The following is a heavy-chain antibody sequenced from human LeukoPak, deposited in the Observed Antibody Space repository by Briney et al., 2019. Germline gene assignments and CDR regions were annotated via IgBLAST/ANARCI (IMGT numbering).Heavy chain of an antibody. CDR2: IRMGGGGT. CDR1: GFALSTYG. Sequence: GGSLRLSCAASGFALSTYGMSWVRQPPAKGLEWVSSIRMGGGGTFYAVCVKGRFTISRDNSENTLHLQMNNLRVEDAARYFCARCMVLSQGWCNWFDPWGQGTLVTVSS. CDR3: ARCMVLSQGWCNWFDP. D-gene: IGHD6-13*01. V-gene: IGHV3-23*01. J-gene: IGHJ5*02.